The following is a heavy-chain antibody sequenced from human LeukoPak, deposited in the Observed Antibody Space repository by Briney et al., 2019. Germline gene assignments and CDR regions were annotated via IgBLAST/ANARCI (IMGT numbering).Heavy chain of an antibody. CDR3: ARDPDHAGYFDY. D-gene: IGHD1-14*01. Sequence: GGSLRLSCAASGFTFSSYSMNWVRQAPGKGLEWVSSLSSSSSYIYYADSVKGRFTISRDNARNSLYLQMNSLRAEDTAVYYCARDPDHAGYFDYWGQGTLVTVSS. CDR1: GFTFSSYS. CDR2: LSSSSSYI. J-gene: IGHJ4*02. V-gene: IGHV3-21*01.